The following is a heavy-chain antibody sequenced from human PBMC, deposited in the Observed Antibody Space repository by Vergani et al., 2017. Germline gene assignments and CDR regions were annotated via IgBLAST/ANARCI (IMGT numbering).Heavy chain of an antibody. V-gene: IGHV4-59*12. CDR1: GGSISSYY. D-gene: IGHD4-23*01. CDR2: IYYSGRT. Sequence: QVQLQESGPGLVKPSETLSLTCTVSGGSISSYYWSWIRQPPGKGLEWIGYIYYSGRTNYNPSLKSRVTISVDTSKNQFSLKLSSVTAADTAVYYCARGFYGGNSCFDYWGQGTLVTVSS. J-gene: IGHJ4*02. CDR3: ARGFYGGNSCFDY.